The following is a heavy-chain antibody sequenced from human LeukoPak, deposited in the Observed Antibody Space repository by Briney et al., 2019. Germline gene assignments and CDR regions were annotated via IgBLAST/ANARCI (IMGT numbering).Heavy chain of an antibody. D-gene: IGHD6-13*01. J-gene: IGHJ4*02. Sequence: GGSLRLSCAASGFTFNDYYMTWIRQAPGKGLEWVSYISNTGNTIYYADSVRGRFTISRDNAKNSLYLEMNSLRAEDTAVYYCARDPGTLATYFDYWGPGTLVTVSS. CDR3: ARDPGTLATYFDY. V-gene: IGHV3-11*01. CDR2: ISNTGNTI. CDR1: GFTFNDYY.